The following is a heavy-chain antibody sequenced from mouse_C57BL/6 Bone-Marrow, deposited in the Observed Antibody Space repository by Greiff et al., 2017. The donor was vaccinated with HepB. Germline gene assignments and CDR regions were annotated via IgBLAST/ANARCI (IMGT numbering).Heavy chain of an antibody. J-gene: IGHJ2*01. CDR1: GYSITSDY. CDR3: ARLGAYDYDRNFDY. CDR2: RSYSGST. V-gene: IGHV3-8*01. D-gene: IGHD2-4*01. Sequence: EVMLVESGPGLAKPSQTLSLTCSVTGYSITSDYWNWIRKYPGNKLEYMGYRSYSGSTYYNPSLKSRISLTRDTSKNQYYLQLNSVTTEDTATYYCARLGAYDYDRNFDYWGQGTTLTVSS.